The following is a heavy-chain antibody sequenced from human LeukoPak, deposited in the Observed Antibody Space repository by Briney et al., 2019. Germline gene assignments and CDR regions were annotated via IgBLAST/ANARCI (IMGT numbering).Heavy chain of an antibody. D-gene: IGHD6-19*01. V-gene: IGHV3-21*04. CDR1: GFTFSSYS. J-gene: IGHJ4*02. CDR3: AKGGWLEY. Sequence: GGSLRLSCAASGFTFSSYSMNWVRQAPGKGLGWVSSISSSSSYIYYADSVKGRFTISRDTPKNTLYLQMDSLRAEDTAVYYCAKGGWLEYWGQGTLVTVSS. CDR2: ISSSSSYI.